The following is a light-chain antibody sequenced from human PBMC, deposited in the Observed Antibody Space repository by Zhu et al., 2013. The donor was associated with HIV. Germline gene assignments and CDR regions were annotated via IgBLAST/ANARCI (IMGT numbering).Light chain of an antibody. J-gene: IGKJ4*01. Sequence: EILLTQSPATLSVSPGDTATLSCRASQSVSSSFLAWYQQKPGQPPRLLMYETSTRAAGIPARFSGSGSVRDFTLTISRLEPEDFAVYYCQQRANWPLTFGGGPSGDET. CDR3: QQRANWPLT. V-gene: IGKV3D-20*02. CDR1: QSVSSSF. CDR2: ETS.